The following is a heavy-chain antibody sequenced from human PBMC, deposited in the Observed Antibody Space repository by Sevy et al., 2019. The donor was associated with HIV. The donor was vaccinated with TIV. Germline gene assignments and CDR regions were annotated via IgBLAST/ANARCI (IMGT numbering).Heavy chain of an antibody. CDR1: GGSISNFY. D-gene: IGHD3-9*01. J-gene: IGHJ6*02. V-gene: IGHV4-59*01. Sequence: QSQTLSLTCTVSGGSISNFYWSWIRQPPGKGLEWIGNIYYSASTNYNPSLKSRVTISVDTSKNQLSLRLNSVTAADTAVYYCAREPPYYDILSGYSYGMDVWGQGTTVTVSS. CDR2: IYYSAST. CDR3: AREPPYYDILSGYSYGMDV.